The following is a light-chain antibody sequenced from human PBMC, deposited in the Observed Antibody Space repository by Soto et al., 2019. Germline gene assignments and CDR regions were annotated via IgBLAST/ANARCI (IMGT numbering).Light chain of an antibody. V-gene: IGKV3-11*01. Sequence: EIVLTQSPATLSVSPGERATLSCRASQSVSRYVAWYQHKPGQAPRLLVYDASDRAAGVPARVSGSGSGTDFTLTISSLEPEDFAIYYCQQRSNWPLTFGGGTKVDIK. CDR3: QQRSNWPLT. CDR2: DAS. CDR1: QSVSRY. J-gene: IGKJ4*01.